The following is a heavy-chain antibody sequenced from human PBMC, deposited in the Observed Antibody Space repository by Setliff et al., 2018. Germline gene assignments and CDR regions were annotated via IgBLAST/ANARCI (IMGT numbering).Heavy chain of an antibody. CDR3: SRLVRYCTRTSCQRASGDDY. CDR1: GYTFTNYG. V-gene: IGHV1-18*01. Sequence: ASVKVSCKAPGYTFTNYGISWVRQAPGQGLEWMGWISAYTGNTYSAQKFQGRLTMTTDTSTTTAYMELRSLRSDDTAVYYCSRLVRYCTRTSCQRASGDDYWGQGTLVTAPQ. CDR2: ISAYTGNT. D-gene: IGHD2-2*01. J-gene: IGHJ4*02.